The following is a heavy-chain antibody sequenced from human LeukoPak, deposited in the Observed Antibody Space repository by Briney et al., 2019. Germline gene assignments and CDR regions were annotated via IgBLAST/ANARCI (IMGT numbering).Heavy chain of an antibody. Sequence: ASVKVSCKASGGTFSSYAISWVRQAPGQGLEWMGGVIPIFGTANYAQKFQGRVTITADKSTSTAYMELSSLRSEDTAVYYCARTNYYGSGSYYKYFDYWGQGTLVTVSS. D-gene: IGHD3-10*01. V-gene: IGHV1-69*06. CDR1: GGTFSSYA. CDR3: ARTNYYGSGSYYKYFDY. CDR2: VIPIFGTA. J-gene: IGHJ4*02.